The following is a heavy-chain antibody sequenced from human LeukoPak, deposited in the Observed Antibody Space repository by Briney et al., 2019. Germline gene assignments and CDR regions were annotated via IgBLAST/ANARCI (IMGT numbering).Heavy chain of an antibody. V-gene: IGHV3-9*01. Sequence: GRSLRLSCAASGFTLDDYAMHWVRQAPGKGLEWVSGISWNSGSIGYADSVKGRFTISRDNSKNSLHLQMNSLRAEDTALYYCAKDPVGYGGNYFDYWGQGTLVTVSS. CDR3: AKDPVGYGGNYFDY. J-gene: IGHJ4*02. D-gene: IGHD4-23*01. CDR1: GFTLDDYA. CDR2: ISWNSGSI.